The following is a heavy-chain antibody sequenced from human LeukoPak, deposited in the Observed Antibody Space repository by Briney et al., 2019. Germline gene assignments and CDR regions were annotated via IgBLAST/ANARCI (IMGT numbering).Heavy chain of an antibody. J-gene: IGHJ4*02. CDR1: GLTFSRYA. CDR2: ISYDGSSK. V-gene: IGHV3-30-3*01. D-gene: IGHD6-19*01. Sequence: GGSLRLSCAASGLTFSRYAMHWVRQAPSKGLEWVAVISYDGSSKYYADSVKGRFTISRDNSKNTLYLQMNSLRTEDTAVYSCARGFYTGYSSGWYEGVDYWGQGTLVTVSS. CDR3: ARGFYTGYSSGWYEGVDY.